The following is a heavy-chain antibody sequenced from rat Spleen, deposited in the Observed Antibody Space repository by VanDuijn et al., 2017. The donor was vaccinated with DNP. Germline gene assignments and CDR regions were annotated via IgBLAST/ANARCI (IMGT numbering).Heavy chain of an antibody. CDR1: GYTFTTYY. Sequence: QVQLQQSGAELVKPGSSVKISCKASGYTFTTYYITWIKQTTGQGLEYLGYIYTGSGGTNYNEKFKGKATLTVDKSSSTAFMQLSSLTPDDSAVYYCARSWVGVRGIWFAYWGHGTLVTVSS. CDR3: ARSWVGVRGIWFAY. CDR2: IYTGSGGT. V-gene: IGHV1-43*01. J-gene: IGHJ3*01. D-gene: IGHD4-3*01.